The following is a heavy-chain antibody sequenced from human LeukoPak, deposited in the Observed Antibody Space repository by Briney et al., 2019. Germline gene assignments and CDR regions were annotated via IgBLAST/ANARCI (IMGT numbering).Heavy chain of an antibody. V-gene: IGHV4-59*08. D-gene: IGHD1-26*01. CDR2: IYNSGSST. CDR1: GVSISIYY. J-gene: IGHJ4*02. CDR3: ARLNLAGAIDY. Sequence: SDTLSLTCTVSGVSISIYYQNWIRQPPGKGLEWMGYIYNSGSSTIYNPSLKSRVTIPVDTSKNQFSLRLSSVTAADTAVYYCARLNLAGAIDYWGQGTLVTVSS.